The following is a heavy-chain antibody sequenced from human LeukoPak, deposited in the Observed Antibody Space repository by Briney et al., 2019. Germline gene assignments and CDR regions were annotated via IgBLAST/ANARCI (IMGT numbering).Heavy chain of an antibody. Sequence: ASVKVSCKASGYTFTSYHMYWVRQAPGQGLEWMGIINPSGGSTSYAQKFQGRVTMTRDMSTSTVYMELSSLRSEDTAVYYCAKTGYCSSTSCLGFDYWGQGTLVTVSS. CDR3: AKTGYCSSTSCLGFDY. V-gene: IGHV1-46*01. J-gene: IGHJ4*02. CDR1: GYTFTSYH. CDR2: INPSGGST. D-gene: IGHD2-2*01.